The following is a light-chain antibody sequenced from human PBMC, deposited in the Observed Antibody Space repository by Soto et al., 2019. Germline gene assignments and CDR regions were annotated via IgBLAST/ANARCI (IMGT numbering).Light chain of an antibody. V-gene: IGLV1-51*01. CDR3: GSWDSSLSAYV. Sequence: QSVVTKPPSVSAAPGQKVTISCSGSSSNIGGNSVSWYQQLPGTAPKLLIYDDNKRPSGIPDRFSGSKSGTSATLGITGFQTGDEADYYCGSWDSSLSAYVFGTGTKVTV. CDR2: DDN. J-gene: IGLJ1*01. CDR1: SSNIGGNS.